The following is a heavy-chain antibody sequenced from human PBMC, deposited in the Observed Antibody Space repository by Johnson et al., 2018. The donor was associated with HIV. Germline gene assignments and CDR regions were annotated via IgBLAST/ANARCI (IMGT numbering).Heavy chain of an antibody. D-gene: IGHD3-10*02. J-gene: IGHJ1*01. CDR2: ISYDGSNK. V-gene: IGHV3-30*04. CDR1: RFTFSMHS. Sequence: QVQLVESGGGVVQPGRSLKVSCSASRFTFSMHSMHWVRQAPGKGLEWVALISYDGSNKYYADSVKGRFTISRDSSKNTLYLQMNSLLFLGPASSVLELGDNVRGLLGLRWAMWG. CDR3: ELGDNVRGLLGLRWAM.